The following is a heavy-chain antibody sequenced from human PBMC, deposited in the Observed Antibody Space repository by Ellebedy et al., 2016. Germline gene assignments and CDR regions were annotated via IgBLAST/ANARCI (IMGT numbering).Heavy chain of an antibody. V-gene: IGHV5-51*01. CDR1: GYSFTTYW. Sequence: GESLKISCKGSGYSFTTYWIGWVRQMPGKGLEWMGIIYPGDSETRYSPSFQGQVTISVDKSISTAYLQWSSLKASDTAMYYCARRGGGYCSSTSCYLFDPWGQGTLVTVSS. CDR2: IYPGDSET. CDR3: ARRGGGYCSSTSCYLFDP. D-gene: IGHD2-2*01. J-gene: IGHJ5*02.